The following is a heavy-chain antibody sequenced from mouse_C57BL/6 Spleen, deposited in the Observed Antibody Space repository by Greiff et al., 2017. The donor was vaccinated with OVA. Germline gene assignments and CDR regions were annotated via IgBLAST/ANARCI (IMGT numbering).Heavy chain of an antibody. J-gene: IGHJ2*01. CDR2: INPNNGGT. Sequence: EVQLQQSGPELVKPGASVKIPCKASGYTFTDYNMDWVKQSHGQSLEWIGDINPNNGGTIYNQKFKGKATLTVDKSSSTAYMELRSLTSEDTAVYYCARSTGGRYYLDYWGQGTTLTVSS. CDR1: GYTFTDYN. V-gene: IGHV1-18*01. CDR3: ARSTGGRYYLDY.